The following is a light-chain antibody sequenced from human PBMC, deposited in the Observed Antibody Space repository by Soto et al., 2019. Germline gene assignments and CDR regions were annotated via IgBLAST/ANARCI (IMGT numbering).Light chain of an antibody. J-gene: IGKJ1*01. Sequence: EIVLTQSPATLSVSPGERATFSCRASQSVSSHLAWYQQKPGQAPRLLIHAASTRATGIPARFSGSGSGTEFSLTISSLQSEDFAVYFCQHYNNRPPWTFGQGTKVEIK. CDR3: QHYNNRPPWT. CDR1: QSVSSH. V-gene: IGKV3-15*01. CDR2: AAS.